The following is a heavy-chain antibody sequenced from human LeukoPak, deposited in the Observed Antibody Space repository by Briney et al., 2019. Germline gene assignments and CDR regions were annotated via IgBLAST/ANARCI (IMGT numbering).Heavy chain of an antibody. Sequence: SETLSLTCAVYGGSFSGYYWSWIRQPPGKGLEWIGEINHSASTNYNPSLKSRVTISVDTSKNQFSLKLNSVTAADTAVYYCARDRLYGWDAFDIWGQGTMVTVSS. V-gene: IGHV4-34*01. D-gene: IGHD6-19*01. CDR1: GGSFSGYY. J-gene: IGHJ3*02. CDR3: ARDRLYGWDAFDI. CDR2: INHSAST.